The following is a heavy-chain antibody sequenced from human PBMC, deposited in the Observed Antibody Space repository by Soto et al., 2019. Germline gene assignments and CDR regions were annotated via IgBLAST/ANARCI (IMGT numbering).Heavy chain of an antibody. CDR3: ARSEYYEDTGTFEN. D-gene: IGHD1-1*01. Sequence: GAPVEVSCKASGYNLSDVWRTRVRQASGKRLEWLGRTGGKNGNTSYAQKVQGRVTSAAAPSTRTAYMEMWDLTSDATGIYSCARSEYYEDTGTFENWGQGPPVT. CDR2: TGGKNGNT. V-gene: IGHV1-18*04. CDR1: GYNLSDVW. J-gene: IGHJ4*02.